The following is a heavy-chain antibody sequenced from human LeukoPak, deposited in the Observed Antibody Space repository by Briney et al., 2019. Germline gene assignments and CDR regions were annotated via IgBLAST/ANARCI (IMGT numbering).Heavy chain of an antibody. J-gene: IGHJ4*02. CDR3: VRVPGLGAVAVADY. D-gene: IGHD6-19*01. Sequence: ASVKVSCKASGYTFTGYYMHWVRQAPGQGLEWMGRINPNSGGTNYTQKFQGRVTMTRETSISTAYMELSRLRSDDTAVYYCVRVPGLGAVAVADYWGQGTLVTVSS. CDR2: INPNSGGT. CDR1: GYTFTGYY. V-gene: IGHV1-2*06.